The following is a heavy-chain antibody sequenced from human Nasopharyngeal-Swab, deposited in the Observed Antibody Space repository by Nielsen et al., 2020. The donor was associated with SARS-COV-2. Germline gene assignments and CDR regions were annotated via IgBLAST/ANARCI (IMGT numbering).Heavy chain of an antibody. J-gene: IGHJ6*02. Sequence: GESLKISCAASGFTFDDYGMSWVRQAPGKGLEWVSGINWNGGSTGYADSVKGRFTISRDNAKNSLYLQMNSPRAEDTALYYCAREEAYDGGNDYSYYYYGMDVWGQGTMVTVSS. CDR3: AREEAYDGGNDYSYYYYGMDV. CDR2: INWNGGST. CDR1: GFTFDDYG. V-gene: IGHV3-20*04. D-gene: IGHD2-21*02.